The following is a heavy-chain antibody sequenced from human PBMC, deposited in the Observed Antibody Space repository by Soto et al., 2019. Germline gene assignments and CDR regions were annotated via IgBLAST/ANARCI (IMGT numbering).Heavy chain of an antibody. D-gene: IGHD2-15*01. V-gene: IGHV3-30*18. J-gene: IGHJ1*01. Sequence: QVQLVESGGGVVQPGRSLRLSCAASGFTFSSYGMHWVRQAPGKGLEWVAVISYDGSNKYYADSVKGRFTISRDNSKNTLYLQMNSLRADDTAVYYCAKGVVVADTYFQHWGQGTLVTVSS. CDR2: ISYDGSNK. CDR1: GFTFSSYG. CDR3: AKGVVVADTYFQH.